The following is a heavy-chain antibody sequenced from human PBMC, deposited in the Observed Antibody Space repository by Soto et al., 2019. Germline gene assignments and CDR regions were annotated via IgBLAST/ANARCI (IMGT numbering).Heavy chain of an antibody. CDR2: IIPILGIA. Sequence: QVPLVQSGAEVKKPGSSVKVSCKASGGTFSSYTISWVRQAPGQGLEWMGRIIPILGIANYAQKFQGRVTITADKSTSTAYMELSSLRSEDTAVYYCAVSHCSSTSCYVVDVWGKGTTVTVSS. J-gene: IGHJ6*04. CDR1: GGTFSSYT. D-gene: IGHD2-2*01. CDR3: AVSHCSSTSCYVVDV. V-gene: IGHV1-69*02.